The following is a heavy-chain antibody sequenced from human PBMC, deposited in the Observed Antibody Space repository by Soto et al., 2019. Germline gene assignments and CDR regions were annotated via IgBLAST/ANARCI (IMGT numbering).Heavy chain of an antibody. CDR3: ARSPAYGDYANLDT. D-gene: IGHD4-17*01. CDR1: GDSVSKYY. V-gene: IGHV4-4*07. Sequence: PSETLSLTCTVSGDSVSKYYWNWIRQPAGKGLEWIGRIHSTRSPNSNPSLKSRVTMSVDTSKNQFSLKLNLTSVTAADTAVYYCARSPAYGDYANLDTWGQGTLVTVSS. CDR2: IHSTRSP. J-gene: IGHJ5*02.